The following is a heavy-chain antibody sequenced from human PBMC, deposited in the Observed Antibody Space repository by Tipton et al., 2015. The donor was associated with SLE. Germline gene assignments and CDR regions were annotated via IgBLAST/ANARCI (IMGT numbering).Heavy chain of an antibody. CDR1: GGSIRSHY. CDR2: ITSGDRRI. J-gene: IGHJ6*02. D-gene: IGHD5-12*01. V-gene: IGHV3-11*04. Sequence: GLVKPSETLSLTCTVSGGSIRSHYWTWIRQPPGKGLEWVSYITSGDRRISYADSAKGRFTISRDNAQKSMFLQMNSLRAEDTAVYYCAREVTTIARSGYYGMDFWGQGTTVTVTS. CDR3: AREVTTIARSGYYGMDF.